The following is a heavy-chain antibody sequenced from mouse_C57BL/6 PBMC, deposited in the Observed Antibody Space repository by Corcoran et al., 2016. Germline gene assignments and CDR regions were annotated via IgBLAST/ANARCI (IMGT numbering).Heavy chain of an antibody. Sequence: QVQLKQSGAELVRPGASVKLSCKASGYTFTDYYIKWVKQRPGQGLEWIARIYPGSGNTYYNEKFKGKATLTAEKSSSTAYMQLSSLTSEDSAVYFCAMVYDVLYAMDYWGQGTSVTVSS. CDR3: AMVYDVLYAMDY. V-gene: IGHV1-76*01. CDR2: IYPGSGNT. J-gene: IGHJ4*01. CDR1: GYTFTDYY. D-gene: IGHD2-14*01.